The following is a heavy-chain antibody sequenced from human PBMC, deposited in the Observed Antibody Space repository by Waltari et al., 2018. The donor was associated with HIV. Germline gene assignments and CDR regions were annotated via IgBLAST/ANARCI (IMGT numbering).Heavy chain of an antibody. V-gene: IGHV3-7*01. CDR2: IKQDGSEK. CDR1: GFTFSSYW. Sequence: EVQLVESGGGLVQPGGSLRLSCAASGFTFSSYWMSWVRQATGKGLEWVANIKQDGSEKYYVDSVKGRFTISRDNAKNSLYLQMNSLRAEDTAVYYCAREGGSGSYSDYFDYWGQGTLVTVSS. D-gene: IGHD1-26*01. CDR3: AREGGSGSYSDYFDY. J-gene: IGHJ4*02.